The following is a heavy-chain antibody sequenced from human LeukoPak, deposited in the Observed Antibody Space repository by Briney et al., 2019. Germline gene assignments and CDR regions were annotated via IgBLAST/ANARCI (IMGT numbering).Heavy chain of an antibody. CDR3: AKVLAAAGPLILDY. V-gene: IGHV3-33*06. J-gene: IGHJ4*02. D-gene: IGHD6-13*01. CDR1: GFNFNSHG. CDR2: IWYDGSHT. Sequence: GRSLRLSCAASGFNFNSHGMHWVRQAPGKGLEWVAVIWYDGSHTYCADSVKGRFTISRDNSKKMVYLQMDSLRAEDTAVYSCAKVLAAAGPLILDYWGQGTLVTVSS.